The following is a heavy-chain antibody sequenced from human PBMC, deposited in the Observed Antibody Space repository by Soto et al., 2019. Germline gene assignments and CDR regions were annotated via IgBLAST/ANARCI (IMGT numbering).Heavy chain of an antibody. J-gene: IGHJ4*01. V-gene: IGHV4-34*01. CDR1: VGSFRGYY. CDR3: ARAHVMVVAGSTFDY. D-gene: IGHD6-19*01. CDR2: INHSGST. Sequence: SETLSLTCAVYVGSFRGYYWSWIRQPPGKGLEWIGEINHSGSTNYNPSLKSRITISVDTSHNQFSLNLRSVTAADTAVYYCARAHVMVVAGSTFDYWGHGTLVTVSS.